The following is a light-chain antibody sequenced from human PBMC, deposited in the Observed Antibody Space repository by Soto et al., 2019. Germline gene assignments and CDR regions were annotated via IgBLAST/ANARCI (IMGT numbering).Light chain of an antibody. V-gene: IGKV1-17*01. CDR3: QQYYLYPPA. J-gene: IGKJ3*01. CDR2: RTS. CDR1: QGIRND. Sequence: DIQMTQSPSSLSASVGDRVTITCRASQGIRNDLGWYQQRPGKAPKRLIYRTSILESGVSFRFSGSGSETEFSLAISSLQPDDFATHFCQQYYLYPPAFGPGTKVDIK.